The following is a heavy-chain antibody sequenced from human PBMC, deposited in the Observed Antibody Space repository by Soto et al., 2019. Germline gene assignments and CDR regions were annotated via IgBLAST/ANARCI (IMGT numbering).Heavy chain of an antibody. Sequence: EVHLVESGGGLVKPGGSLRLSCAASGFTFGNAWMNWFRQAPGKGLEWVGRIKSKIHGGTTDYAAPVRDRFTISRDDSKNTLFLQMNSLKTEDAAVYYCTTVHFDVLTGSFDYWGQGTLVTVSS. CDR1: GFTFGNAW. D-gene: IGHD3-9*01. V-gene: IGHV3-15*07. J-gene: IGHJ4*02. CDR2: IKSKIHGGTT. CDR3: TTVHFDVLTGSFDY.